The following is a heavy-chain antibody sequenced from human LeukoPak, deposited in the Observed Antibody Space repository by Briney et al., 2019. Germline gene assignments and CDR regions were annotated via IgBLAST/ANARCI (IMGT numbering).Heavy chain of an antibody. CDR2: IYYSGTT. CDR1: GGSISSGSYF. J-gene: IGHJ5*02. D-gene: IGHD1-26*01. Sequence: SETLSLTCTVSGGSISSGSYFWGWIRQPPGKGLEWLGSIYYSGTTSYNPSLKSRVTISVDTSENQFTLKLSSVTAADTAVYYCARHIGGSYRRFDPWGQGTLVTVSS. V-gene: IGHV4-39*01. CDR3: ARHIGGSYRRFDP.